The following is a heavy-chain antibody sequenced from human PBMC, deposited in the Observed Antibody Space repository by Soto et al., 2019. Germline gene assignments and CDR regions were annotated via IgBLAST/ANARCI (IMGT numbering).Heavy chain of an antibody. CDR1: GYTFTSYA. CDR3: ARSLGFPFGSLSPAGDY. J-gene: IGHJ4*02. D-gene: IGHD3-10*01. Sequence: ASVKVSCKASGYTFTSYAMHWVRQAPGQRLEWMRWINAGNGNTKYSQKFQGRVTITRDTSASTAYMELSSLRSEDTAVYYCARSLGFPFGSLSPAGDYWGQGTLVTVSS. CDR2: INAGNGNT. V-gene: IGHV1-3*01.